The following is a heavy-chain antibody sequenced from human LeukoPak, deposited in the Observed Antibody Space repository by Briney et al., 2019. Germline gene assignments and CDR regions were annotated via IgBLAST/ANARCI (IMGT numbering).Heavy chain of an antibody. CDR2: ISYDGSNK. CDR1: GFTFSSYG. J-gene: IGHJ6*02. CDR3: ARGPPYDILTGYLYYGMDV. V-gene: IGHV3-30*03. Sequence: QPWGSLRLSCAASGFTFSSYGMHWVRQAPGKGLEWVAVISYDGSNKYYADSVKGRFTISRDNSKNTLYLQMNSLRAEDTAVYYCARGPPYDILTGYLYYGMDVWGQGTTVTVSS. D-gene: IGHD3-9*01.